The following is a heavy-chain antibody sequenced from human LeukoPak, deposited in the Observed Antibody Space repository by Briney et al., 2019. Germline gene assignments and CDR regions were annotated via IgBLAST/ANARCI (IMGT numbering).Heavy chain of an antibody. D-gene: IGHD2-2*02. J-gene: IGHJ2*01. Sequence: PGGSLRLSCAASGFTFSSYWMSWVRQAPGKGPEWVANIKQDGSEKYYVDSVKGRFTISRDNAKNSLYLQMNSLRAEDTAVYYCARASEGCSSTSCYINWYFDLWGRGTLVTVSS. CDR2: IKQDGSEK. CDR3: ARASEGCSSTSCYINWYFDL. V-gene: IGHV3-7*01. CDR1: GFTFSSYW.